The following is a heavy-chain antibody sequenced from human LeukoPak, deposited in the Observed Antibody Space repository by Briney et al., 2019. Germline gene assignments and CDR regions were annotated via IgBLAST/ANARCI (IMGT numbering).Heavy chain of an antibody. J-gene: IGHJ6*04. Sequence: GGSLRLSCATSGFTFSSYAMNWVRQAPGKGLEWVSYISSSGSTIYYADSVKGRFTISRDNAKNSLYLQMNSLRAEDTAVYYCAELGITMIGGVWGKGTTVTISS. CDR2: ISSSGSTI. CDR3: AELGITMIGGV. CDR1: GFTFSSYA. V-gene: IGHV3-48*03. D-gene: IGHD3-10*02.